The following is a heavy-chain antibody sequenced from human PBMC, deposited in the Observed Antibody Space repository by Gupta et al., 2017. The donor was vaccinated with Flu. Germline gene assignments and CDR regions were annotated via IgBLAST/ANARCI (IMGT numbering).Heavy chain of an antibody. J-gene: IGHJ6*02. CDR2: IHPGDSQI. Sequence: IGWVRQMPWKGVEWMDVIHPGDSQIRYSPYFQGHVTISADTAISTDYLQWRGLRASDSAMYVGGRRTTSHGTDGYDGMDVWGQGTTVTVS. CDR3: GRRTTSHGTDGYDGMDV. V-gene: IGHV5-51*01. D-gene: IGHD1-1*01.